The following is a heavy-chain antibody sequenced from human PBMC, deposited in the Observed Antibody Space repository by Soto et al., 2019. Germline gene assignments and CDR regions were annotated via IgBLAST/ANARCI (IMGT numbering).Heavy chain of an antibody. J-gene: IGHJ4*02. CDR3: AKGPLYYSDSSGYYSDY. CDR1: GFTFSSYA. Sequence: GGSLRLSCAASGFTFSSYAMSWVRQAPGKGLEWVSAISGSGGSTYYADSVKGRFTISRDNSKNTLYLQMNSLRAEDTAVYYCAKGPLYYSDSSGYYSDYWGQGTLVTVSS. V-gene: IGHV3-23*01. D-gene: IGHD3-22*01. CDR2: ISGSGGST.